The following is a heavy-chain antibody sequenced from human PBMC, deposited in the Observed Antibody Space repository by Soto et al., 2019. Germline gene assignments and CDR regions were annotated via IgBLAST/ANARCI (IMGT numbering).Heavy chain of an antibody. CDR1: GFTFADYA. D-gene: IGHD2-21*01. V-gene: IGHV3-49*04. J-gene: IGHJ4*02. CDR2: IRSKPYGVTP. CDR3: NRSSAGRDCLDY. Sequence: GGSLRLSCATSGFTFADYALNWVRQAPGKGLERVGFIRSKPYGVTPEYAASVEGRFTISRDDSISIAYLQMDSLKTEDTGMYFCNRSSAGRDCLDYWGQGTQVTVSS.